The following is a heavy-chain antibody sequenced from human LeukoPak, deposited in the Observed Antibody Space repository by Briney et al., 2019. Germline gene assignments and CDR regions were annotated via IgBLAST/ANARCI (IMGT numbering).Heavy chain of an antibody. V-gene: IGHV4-39*07. J-gene: IGHJ4*02. CDR3: ARDRCSGGSCHSDY. CDR2: FYYSGST. CDR1: GGSITSSNYY. Sequence: PSETLSLTCTVSGGSITSSNYYWGWIRQPPGKGLEWIGSFYYSGSTNYNPSLKSRVTISVDTSKNQFSLKLSSVTAADTAVYYCARDRCSGGSCHSDYWGQGTLVTVSS. D-gene: IGHD2-15*01.